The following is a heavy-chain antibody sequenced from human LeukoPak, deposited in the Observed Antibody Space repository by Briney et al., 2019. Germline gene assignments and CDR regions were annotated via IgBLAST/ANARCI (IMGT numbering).Heavy chain of an antibody. V-gene: IGHV4-34*01. CDR1: GGSFSGYY. D-gene: IGHD6-19*01. CDR3: ARGLKRNVAGTGGY. J-gene: IGHJ4*02. CDR2: IKQSGSN. Sequence: TSETLSLTCAVYGGSFSGYYWTWIRQPPGKGLEWIGEIKQSGSNKYNPSLKSRVTISVDTSKNQFSLKLSSVTAAGTAVYYCARGLKRNVAGTGGYWGQGTLVTVSS.